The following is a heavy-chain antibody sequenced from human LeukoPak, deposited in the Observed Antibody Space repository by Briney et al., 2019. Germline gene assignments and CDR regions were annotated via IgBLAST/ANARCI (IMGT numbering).Heavy chain of an antibody. CDR3: ARVWLQFPLDY. Sequence: ASVKVSCKASGYTFTSYSICWVRQAPGQGLEWMGWISAYNGDTNYAQNFQGRVTMTTDTSTSTAYMELRSLRSDDTAVYYCARVWLQFPLDYWGQGTLVTVSS. CDR2: ISAYNGDT. D-gene: IGHD5-24*01. V-gene: IGHV1-18*01. CDR1: GYTFTSYS. J-gene: IGHJ4*02.